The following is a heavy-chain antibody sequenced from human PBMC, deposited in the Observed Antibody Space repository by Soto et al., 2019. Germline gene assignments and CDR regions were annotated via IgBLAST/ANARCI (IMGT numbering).Heavy chain of an antibody. CDR3: ARVHCSAGACLDGLDF. V-gene: IGHV6-1*01. Sequence: SQTLSLTCVISGDSVSSNGACWNWIRQSPSRGLQWLGRIYYRSKWFHDYAASVESRMAINPDTSRNQFSLQLNYVTPEDTAVYYCARVHCSAGACLDGLDFWGQGTTVTVSS. J-gene: IGHJ6*02. D-gene: IGHD2-15*01. CDR1: GDSVSSNGAC. CDR2: IYYRSKWFH.